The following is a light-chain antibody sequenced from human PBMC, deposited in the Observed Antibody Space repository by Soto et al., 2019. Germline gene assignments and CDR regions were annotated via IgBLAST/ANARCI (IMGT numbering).Light chain of an antibody. Sequence: QAVVTQPPSASGTPGQRVTISCSGSSSNIGINTVNWYQQVPGTAPKLLIYTDNQRPSGVPDRFSGSKSGTSASLAISGLQSEDEADYYCAAWDDSLNGLYVFGTGTQLTVL. CDR3: AAWDDSLNGLYV. J-gene: IGLJ1*01. V-gene: IGLV1-44*01. CDR1: SSNIGINT. CDR2: TDN.